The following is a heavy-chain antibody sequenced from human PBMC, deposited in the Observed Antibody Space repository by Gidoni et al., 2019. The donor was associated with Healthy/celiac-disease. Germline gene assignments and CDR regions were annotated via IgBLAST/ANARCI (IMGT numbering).Heavy chain of an antibody. J-gene: IGHJ3*02. CDR3: TRDLALLMTGYYPDAFDI. CDR1: GFTFGDYA. Sequence: EVQLVESGGGLVQPGRSLRLSCTASGFTFGDYAMSWFRQAPGKGLEWVGFIRSKAYGGTTEYAASVKGRFTISRDDSKSIAYLQMNSLKTEDTAVYYCTRDLALLMTGYYPDAFDIWGQGTMVTVSS. CDR2: IRSKAYGGTT. D-gene: IGHD3-9*01. V-gene: IGHV3-49*03.